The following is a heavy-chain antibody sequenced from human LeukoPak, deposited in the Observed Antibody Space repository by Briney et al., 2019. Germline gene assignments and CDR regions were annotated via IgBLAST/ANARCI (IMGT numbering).Heavy chain of an antibody. D-gene: IGHD3-9*01. CDR1: GYTFTSYA. Sequence: ASVKVSCKASGYTFTSYAMHWLRQAPGQRLEWMGWINAGNGNTKYSQEFQGRVTITRDTSASTVYMEMGSLRSEDTAVYYCARQASYDSLSGYSDSWGQGTLVTVSS. J-gene: IGHJ4*02. V-gene: IGHV1-3*03. CDR3: ARQASYDSLSGYSDS. CDR2: INAGNGNT.